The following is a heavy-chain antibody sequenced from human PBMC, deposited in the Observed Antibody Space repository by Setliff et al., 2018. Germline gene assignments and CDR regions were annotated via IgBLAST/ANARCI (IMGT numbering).Heavy chain of an antibody. V-gene: IGHV3-7*01. J-gene: IGHJ4*02. CDR3: ARTCSGSGCYAGLES. D-gene: IGHD2-15*01. CDR2: IKQDGSEK. Sequence: PGGSLRLSCEASGFTFSNYWMSWVRQTAGKGLEWVANIKQDGSEKYYVDSVKGRFTISRDNSKNTLYLQMNSLRPEDTAVYYCARTCSGSGCYAGLESWGQGTPVTVSS. CDR1: GFTFSNYW.